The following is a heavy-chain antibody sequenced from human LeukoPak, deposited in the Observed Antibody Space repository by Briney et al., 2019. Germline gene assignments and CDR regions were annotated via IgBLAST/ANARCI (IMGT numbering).Heavy chain of an antibody. J-gene: IGHJ6*03. D-gene: IGHD6-19*01. CDR2: MYIGGRT. CDR3: AREGIAVADTYYYYYMTS. CDR1: GTSIRSGSYY. Sequence: SETLSLTCTVTGTSIRSGSYYWNWIRQAAGKGLEWIGRMYIGGRTTYNPSLKSRVTISLETTENQFSLRLRSVTAADTAVYYCAREGIAVADTYYYYYMTSGAKGPGSPSP. V-gene: IGHV4-61*02.